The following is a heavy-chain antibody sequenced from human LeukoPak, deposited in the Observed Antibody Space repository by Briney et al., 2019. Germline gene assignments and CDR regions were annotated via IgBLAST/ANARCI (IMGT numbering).Heavy chain of an antibody. J-gene: IGHJ3*02. V-gene: IGHV4-59*01. CDR2: MYHSGST. CDR1: GGSISGYY. D-gene: IGHD4-11*01. Sequence: ASETLSLTCTVSGGSISGYYWSWIRQPPGKGLQWIGCMYHSGSTTYNPSLKSRVTMSLDTSKNQFSLKLSSMTAADTAVYYCATDGLHRNAFDIWGQGTMVTVSS. CDR3: ATDGLHRNAFDI.